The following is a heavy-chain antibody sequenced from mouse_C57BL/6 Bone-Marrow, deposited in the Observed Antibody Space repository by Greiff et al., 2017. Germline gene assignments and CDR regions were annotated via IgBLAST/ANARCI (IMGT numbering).Heavy chain of an antibody. CDR3: ARSKYYAMDY. V-gene: IGHV1-63*01. CDR1: GYTFTNYW. CDR2: IYPGGGYP. J-gene: IGHJ4*01. Sequence: LQQSGAELVRPGTSVKMSCKASGYTFTNYWIGWAKQRPGHGLEWFGDIYPGGGYPHYNETFKGKANLTADQSSSKAYMQFSSLTTEYSAIYYGARSKYYAMDYWGQGTSVTVSS.